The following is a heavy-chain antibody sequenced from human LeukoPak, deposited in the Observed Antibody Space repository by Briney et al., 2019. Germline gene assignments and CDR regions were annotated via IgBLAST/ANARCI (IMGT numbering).Heavy chain of an antibody. D-gene: IGHD3-3*01. CDR2: ISGSGGST. V-gene: IGHV3-23*01. CDR1: GFTFSSYA. CDR3: AKDFYDFWCGYHSDDAFDI. J-gene: IGHJ3*02. Sequence: PGGSLRLSCAASGFTFSSYAMSWVRQAPGKGLEWVSAISGSGGSTYYADSVKGRFTISRDNSKNTLYLQMNSLRAEDTAVYYCAKDFYDFWCGYHSDDAFDIWGQGTMVTVSS.